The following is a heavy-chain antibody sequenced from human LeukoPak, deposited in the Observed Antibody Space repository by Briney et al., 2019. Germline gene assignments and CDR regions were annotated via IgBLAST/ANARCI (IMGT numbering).Heavy chain of an antibody. CDR2: INHSGST. CDR3: GTPAPPYSYDSSGPDY. CDR1: GGSFSGYY. J-gene: IGHJ4*02. D-gene: IGHD3-22*01. V-gene: IGHV4-34*01. Sequence: SETLSLTCAVYGGSFSGYYWSWIRQPPGKGLEWIGEINHSGSTNYNPSLKSRVTISVDTSKNQFSLKLSSVTAADTAVYYCGTPAPPYSYDSSGPDYGGKETLVTVSS.